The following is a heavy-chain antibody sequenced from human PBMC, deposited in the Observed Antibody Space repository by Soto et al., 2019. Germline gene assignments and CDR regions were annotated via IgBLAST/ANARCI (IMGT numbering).Heavy chain of an antibody. J-gene: IGHJ6*02. Sequence: SVKVSCKASGGTFSSYAISWVRQAPGQGLEWMGGIIPIFGTANYAQKFQGRVTITADESASTAYMELSSLRSEDTAVYYCARNYVLRFLEWSTAPYGMDVWGQGTTVTVSS. CDR1: GGTFSSYA. CDR2: IIPIFGTA. V-gene: IGHV1-69*13. D-gene: IGHD3-3*01. CDR3: ARNYVLRFLEWSTAPYGMDV.